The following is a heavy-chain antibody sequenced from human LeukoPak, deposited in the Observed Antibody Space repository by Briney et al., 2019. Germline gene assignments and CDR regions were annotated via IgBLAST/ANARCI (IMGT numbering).Heavy chain of an antibody. CDR1: GYTFTGYY. CDR2: INLNSGGT. Sequence: GASVKVSCKASGYTFTGYYMHWVRQAPGQGLEWMGWINLNSGGTNYAQKFQGRVTMTRDTSISTAYMELSRLRSDDTAVYYCASPLLDTDAFDIWGQGTMVTVSS. CDR3: ASPLLDTDAFDI. D-gene: IGHD5-18*01. V-gene: IGHV1-2*02. J-gene: IGHJ3*02.